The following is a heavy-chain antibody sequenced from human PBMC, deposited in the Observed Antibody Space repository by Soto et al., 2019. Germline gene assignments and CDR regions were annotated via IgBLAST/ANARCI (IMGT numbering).Heavy chain of an antibody. Sequence: GASVKVSCKASGYTFTSYYMHWVRQAPGQGLEWMGIINPSGGSTSYAQKFQGRVTMTRDTSTSTVYMELSSLRSEDTAVYYCARPDYSSLGVSGAFDYWGQGTLVTVSS. D-gene: IGHD6-6*01. J-gene: IGHJ4*02. CDR1: GYTFTSYY. CDR2: INPSGGST. V-gene: IGHV1-46*01. CDR3: ARPDYSSLGVSGAFDY.